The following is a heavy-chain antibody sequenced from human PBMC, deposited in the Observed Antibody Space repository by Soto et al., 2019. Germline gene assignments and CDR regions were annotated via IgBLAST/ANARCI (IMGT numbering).Heavy chain of an antibody. CDR3: ARWVEASLDYFDS. D-gene: IGHD2-15*01. CDR2: IYHSGRT. J-gene: IGHJ4*02. V-gene: IGHV4-31*03. CDR1: GGSMSNGYYY. Sequence: SSETLSLTCTVSGGSMSNGYYYWSWVRQNPGKGLEWIGHIYHSGRTYYNPSLKSRVGILVDTSKNQFSLNLNSVTAADTAVYYCARWVEASLDYFDSWGQGTPVTVSS.